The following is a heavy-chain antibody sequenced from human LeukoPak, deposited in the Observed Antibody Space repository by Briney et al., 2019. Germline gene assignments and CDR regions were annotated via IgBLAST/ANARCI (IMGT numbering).Heavy chain of an antibody. CDR1: GFTFDDYA. CDR2: ISGSGGST. Sequence: PGRSLRLSCAASGFTFDDYAMHWVRQAPGKGLEWVSAISGSGGSTYYADSVKGRFTISRDNSKNTLYLQMNSLRAEDTAVYYCAKVRGIVGADYWGQGTLVTVSS. D-gene: IGHD1-26*01. CDR3: AKVRGIVGADY. J-gene: IGHJ4*02. V-gene: IGHV3-23*01.